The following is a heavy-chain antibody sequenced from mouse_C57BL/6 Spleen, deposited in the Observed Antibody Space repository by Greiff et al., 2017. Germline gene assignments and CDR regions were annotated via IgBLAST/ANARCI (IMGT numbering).Heavy chain of an antibody. V-gene: IGHV1-80*01. CDR3: AREDYSYAMDY. J-gene: IGHJ4*01. CDR1: GYAFSSYW. Sequence: VKLQESGAELVKPGASVKISCKASGYAFSSYWMNWVKQRPGKGLEWIGQIYPGDGDTNYNGKFKGKATLTADKSSSTAYMQLSSLTSEDSAVYFCAREDYSYAMDYWGQGTSVTVSS. CDR2: IYPGDGDT. D-gene: IGHD2-12*01.